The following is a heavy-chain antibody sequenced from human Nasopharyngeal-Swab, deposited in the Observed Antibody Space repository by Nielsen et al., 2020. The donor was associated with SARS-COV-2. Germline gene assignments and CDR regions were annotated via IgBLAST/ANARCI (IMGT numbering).Heavy chain of an antibody. CDR2: INHSGST. J-gene: IGHJ6*02. D-gene: IGHD3-10*01. V-gene: IGHV4-34*01. CDR3: ARSHYYGSGSRRHAAYHGSYYYYGLDV. CDR1: GGSFSGYY. Sequence: GSLRLSCAVYGGSFSGYYWTWIRQPPGRGLEWIGEINHSGSTNYNPSLKSRVAISVDTSKNQFSLKLSSVTAADTAVYYCARSHYYGSGSRRHAAYHGSYYYYGLDVWGQGTTVTVSS.